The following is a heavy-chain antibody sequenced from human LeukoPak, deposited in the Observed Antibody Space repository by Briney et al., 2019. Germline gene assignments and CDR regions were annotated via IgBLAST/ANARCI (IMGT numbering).Heavy chain of an antibody. CDR2: TSYDGANN. CDR1: GFTFRTYG. CDR3: AKDRGSGWSYYFDY. V-gene: IGHV3-30*18. Sequence: GRSLRLSCAASGFTFRTYGMHWVRQAPGEGLEGVAVTSYDGANNYYADSVKGRFTISRDNSKNTLYLQMNTLRPEDTAVYYCAKDRGSGWSYYFDYWGQGTLVTVSS. D-gene: IGHD6-19*01. J-gene: IGHJ4*02.